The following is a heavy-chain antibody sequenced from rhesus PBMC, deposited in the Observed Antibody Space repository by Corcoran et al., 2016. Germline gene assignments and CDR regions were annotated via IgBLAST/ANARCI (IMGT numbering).Heavy chain of an antibody. J-gene: IGHJ4*01. D-gene: IGHD3-28*01. CDR1: GYSISSGYD. CDR2: IYGSSGST. V-gene: IGHV4S7*01. Sequence: QVQLQESGPGVVKPSETLSLTCAVSGYSISSGYDWSWIRQPPGKGLEWIGYIYGSSGSTYYNPSLKSRVTISTDTSKNQFSLKLSSVTAADTAVYYCAREAYDSGADYWGQGVLVTVSS. CDR3: AREAYDSGADY.